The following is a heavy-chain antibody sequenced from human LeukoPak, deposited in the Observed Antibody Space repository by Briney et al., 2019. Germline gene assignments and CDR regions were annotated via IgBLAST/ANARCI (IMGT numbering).Heavy chain of an antibody. CDR2: MNPNSGNT. D-gene: IGHD5-18*01. J-gene: IGHJ6*02. CDR3: SRGPTQLWLHNGMDV. Sequence: ASVKVSCKASGYTFTSYDINWVRQATGQGLEWMGWMNPNSGNTGYAQKFQGRVTMTRNTSISTAYMELSSLRSEDTAVYYCSRGPTQLWLHNGMDVWGQGTTVTVSS. V-gene: IGHV1-8*01. CDR1: GYTFTSYD.